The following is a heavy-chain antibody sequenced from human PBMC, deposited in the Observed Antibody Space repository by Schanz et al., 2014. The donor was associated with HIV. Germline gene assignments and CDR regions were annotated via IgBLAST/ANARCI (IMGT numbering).Heavy chain of an antibody. CDR1: GFTFSSYG. J-gene: IGHJ4*02. CDR2: IWYDGSNK. Sequence: QVQLVESGGGVVQPGRSLRLSCAASGFTFSSYGMHWVRQAPGKGLEWVAVIWYDGSNKYYADSVKGRFTISRDNSKKTLYLQMNSLRAEDTAVYYCARGRYATNYYDSSTYPYYFDYWGQGTLVTVSS. CDR3: ARGRYATNYYDSSTYPYYFDY. D-gene: IGHD3-22*01. V-gene: IGHV3-33*01.